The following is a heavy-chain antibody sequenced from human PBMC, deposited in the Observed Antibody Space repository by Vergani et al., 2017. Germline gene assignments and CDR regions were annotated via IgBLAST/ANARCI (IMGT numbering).Heavy chain of an antibody. CDR1: GGSFSGYY. CDR2: IYHSGST. V-gene: IGHV4-34*01. D-gene: IGHD3-22*01. Sequence: QVQLQQWGAGLLKPSETLSLTCAVYGGSFSGYYWSWIRQPPGKGLEWIGSIYHSGSTYYNPSLKSRVTISVDTSKNQFSLKLSSVTAADTAVYYCARWANYYDSSGYYWIIDYWGQGTLVTVSS. J-gene: IGHJ4*02. CDR3: ARWANYYDSSGYYWIIDY.